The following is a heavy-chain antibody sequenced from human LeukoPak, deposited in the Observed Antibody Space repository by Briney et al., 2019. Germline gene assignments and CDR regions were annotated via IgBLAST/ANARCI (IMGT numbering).Heavy chain of an antibody. J-gene: IGHJ4*02. V-gene: IGHV4-31*03. Sequence: SETLSLTCTVSGGSVSSGNYYWTWIRQHPGEGLEWIGYIYWSTYYNPSLKSRVTISADTSRNQFSLKLRSVTAADTAVYYCARETPHSLVGALDYWGQGTLVTVSS. CDR2: IYWST. D-gene: IGHD1-26*01. CDR1: GGSVSSGNYY. CDR3: ARETPHSLVGALDY.